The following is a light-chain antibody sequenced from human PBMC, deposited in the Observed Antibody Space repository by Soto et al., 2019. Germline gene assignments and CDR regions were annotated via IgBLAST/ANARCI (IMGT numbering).Light chain of an antibody. CDR2: KAS. J-gene: IGKJ2*01. CDR1: QSISSW. CDR3: QQYNSYSPT. Sequence: DIQMTQSPSTLSASVGDRVTMSCRASQSISSWLAWYQQKPGKAPKLLIYKASSLESGVPSRFSGSGSGTEFTLTISSLQPDDFATYYCQQYNSYSPTFGQGTNLEIK. V-gene: IGKV1-5*03.